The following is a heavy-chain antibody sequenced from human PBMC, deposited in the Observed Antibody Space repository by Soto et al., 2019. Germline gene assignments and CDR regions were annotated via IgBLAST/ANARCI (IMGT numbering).Heavy chain of an antibody. V-gene: IGHV5-51*01. CDR2: IYAGDSDT. CDR3: ARHFPLPTDLQFYYYYYYGVDV. CDR1: GYSFTDYW. Sequence: GESLKISCKGFGYSFTDYWIGWVRQMPGKGLEWMGTIYAGDSDTRYSPSFEGQVTMSVDKSISTAYLHWSSLKASDTAIYYCARHFPLPTDLQFYYYYYYGVDVWGHGTAVTVSS. J-gene: IGHJ6*02.